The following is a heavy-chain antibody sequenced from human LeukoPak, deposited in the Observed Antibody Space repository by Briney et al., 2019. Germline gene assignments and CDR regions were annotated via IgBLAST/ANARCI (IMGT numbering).Heavy chain of an antibody. D-gene: IGHD1-7*01. CDR2: INDSGRT. CDR3: ARRWNYGRNYYIDV. V-gene: IGHV4-34*01. CDR1: GGSFSNYY. Sequence: SSETLSLTCAVYGGSFSNYYWSWIRQPPGRGLEWIGEINDSGRTNYNPSLMSRATVSVDTSKNQFSLRLTSVTATDTAVYYCARRWNYGRNYYIDVWGNGATVSVSS. J-gene: IGHJ6*03.